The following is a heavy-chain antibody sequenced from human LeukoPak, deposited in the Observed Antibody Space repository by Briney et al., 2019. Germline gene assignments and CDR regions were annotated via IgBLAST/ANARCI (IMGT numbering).Heavy chain of an antibody. V-gene: IGHV1-18*01. Sequence: GASVKVSCKASGYTFTSYGISWVRQAPGQGLEWMGWISAYNSNTNYAQKLQGRVTMTTDTSTSTAYMELRSLRSDDTAVYYCARDSPAQWFGEPRSAFDIWGQGTMVTVSS. CDR3: ARDSPAQWFGEPRSAFDI. D-gene: IGHD3-10*01. J-gene: IGHJ3*02. CDR1: GYTFTSYG. CDR2: ISAYNSNT.